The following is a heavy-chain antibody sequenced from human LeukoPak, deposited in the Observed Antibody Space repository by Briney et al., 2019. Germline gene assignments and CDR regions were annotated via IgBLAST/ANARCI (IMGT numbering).Heavy chain of an antibody. CDR2: IYYSGST. Sequence: SETLSLTCTVSGGSISSSSYYWGWTRQPPGKGLEWIGSIYYSGSTYYNPSLKSRVTISVDTSKNQFSLKLSSVTAADTAVYYCARDRFSSYSPQDYYYYGMDVWGQGTTVTVSS. CDR1: GGSISSSSYY. J-gene: IGHJ6*02. CDR3: ARDRFSSYSPQDYYYYGMDV. V-gene: IGHV4-39*07. D-gene: IGHD6-6*01.